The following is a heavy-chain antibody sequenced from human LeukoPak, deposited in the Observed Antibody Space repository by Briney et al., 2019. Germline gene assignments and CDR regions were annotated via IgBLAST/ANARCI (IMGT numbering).Heavy chain of an antibody. CDR1: GGSFSGYY. CDR3: AGRYKYYDSSGLYAFDI. CDR2: IYYSGST. Sequence: SETLSLTCAVYGGSFSGYYWSWIRQPPGKGLEWIGYIYYSGSTNYNPSLKSRDTISVDTSKNQFSLKLSSVTAADTAVYYCAGRYKYYDSSGLYAFDIWGQGTMVTVSS. V-gene: IGHV4-34*11. D-gene: IGHD3-22*01. J-gene: IGHJ3*02.